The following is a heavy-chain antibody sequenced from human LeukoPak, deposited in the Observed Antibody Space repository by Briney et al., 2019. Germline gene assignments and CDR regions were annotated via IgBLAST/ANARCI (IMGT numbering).Heavy chain of an antibody. CDR2: ISSTSTVI. D-gene: IGHD6-19*01. J-gene: IGHJ4*02. Sequence: PGGSLRLSCAASGFTFSSYEMNWVRQAPGKGLEWVSYISSTSTVIYYGDSVKGRFTISRDNAKNSLYLQMSSLRAEDTAVYYCARDRSVDGTVWGQGTLVTVSS. CDR3: ARDRSVDGTV. V-gene: IGHV3-48*03. CDR1: GFTFSSYE.